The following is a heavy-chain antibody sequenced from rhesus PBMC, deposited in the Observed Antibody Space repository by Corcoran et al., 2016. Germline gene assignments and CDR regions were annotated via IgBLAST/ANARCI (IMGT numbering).Heavy chain of an antibody. Sequence: QVQLQESGPAVVKPSETLSLTCAVSGGSISSSNWWSWIRQYPGKGLDWIGGSCGCGGSPKSPPPLKIRVTISKDTSRNQFSLKLSSVTAADTAVYYCASNRFDVWGPEVLVTVSS. J-gene: IGHJ5-1*01. CDR1: GGSISSSNW. CDR3: ASNRFDV. V-gene: IGHV4-93*01. CDR2: SCGCGGSP.